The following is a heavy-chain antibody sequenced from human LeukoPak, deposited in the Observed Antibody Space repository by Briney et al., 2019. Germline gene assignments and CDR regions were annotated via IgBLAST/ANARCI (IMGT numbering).Heavy chain of an antibody. CDR1: GFTLSIYA. V-gene: IGHV3-23*01. CDR2: ISGTTDST. Sequence: GGSLRLSCAASGFTLSIYAMSWVRQAPGKGLEWVSGISGTTDSTNYADSVKGRFTISRDNSKNTLYLQMNSLRVEDTAVYYCAKRPGSSGWYYFDYWGQGTLVTVSS. CDR3: AKRPGSSGWYYFDY. D-gene: IGHD6-19*01. J-gene: IGHJ4*02.